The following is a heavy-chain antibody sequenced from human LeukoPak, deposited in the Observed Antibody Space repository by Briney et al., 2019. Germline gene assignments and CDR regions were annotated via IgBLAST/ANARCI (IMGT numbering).Heavy chain of an antibody. CDR2: TKQDGSEI. Sequence: GGSLRLSCAASGFTFSSYWMSWVRQAPGKGLEWVANTKQDGSEIYYVDSVKGRFTISRDNAKNSLYLQMKSLRVEDTAVYYCARAPGDPPNYWGQGTLVTVSS. V-gene: IGHV3-7*03. J-gene: IGHJ4*02. CDR1: GFTFSSYW. CDR3: ARAPGDPPNY.